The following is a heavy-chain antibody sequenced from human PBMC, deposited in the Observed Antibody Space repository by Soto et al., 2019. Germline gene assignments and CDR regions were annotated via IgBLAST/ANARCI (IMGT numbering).Heavy chain of an antibody. J-gene: IGHJ4*02. CDR1: GGCVSDKTYY. Sequence: ETLSLTCSVAGGCVSDKTYYWSWIRQPPGKRLEWIGYVYYSGTTNYNPSLKSRVTISVDLSKNRFSLRLSSVTTADTALYYCARTTAVPNTLRSRYFFDYWGQGTLVTVSS. CDR2: VYYSGTT. V-gene: IGHV4-61*01. CDR3: ARTTAVPNTLRSRYFFDY. D-gene: IGHD4-17*01.